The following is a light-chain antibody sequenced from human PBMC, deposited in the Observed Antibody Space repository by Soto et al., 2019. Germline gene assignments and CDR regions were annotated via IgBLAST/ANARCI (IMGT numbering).Light chain of an antibody. CDR1: QSVSSN. CDR2: GAS. J-gene: IGKJ5*01. V-gene: IGKV3D-15*01. Sequence: IVLTQSPATLSVSPGEIATLSCMASQSVSSNLAWHQQRPGQAPRLLIYGASTRATGVPARFSGGGSGTEFTLTITSLQSEDFAVYWCQQYNNWPLTFGPGTRLEIK. CDR3: QQYNNWPLT.